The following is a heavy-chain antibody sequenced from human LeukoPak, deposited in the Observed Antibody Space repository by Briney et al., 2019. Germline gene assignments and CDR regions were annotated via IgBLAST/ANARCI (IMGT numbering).Heavy chain of an antibody. D-gene: IGHD7-27*01. J-gene: IGHJ4*02. CDR1: GGSVSNYY. Sequence: SETLSLTCTVSGGSVSNYYWSWIRQSPGKGLEWIGYIYYTETSYNPSLKSRVTISADTSKDQFSLKLYSVTAADTAVYYCATRKLGNDYWGQGTLVTVSS. CDR3: ATRKLGNDY. CDR2: IYYTET. V-gene: IGHV4-59*02.